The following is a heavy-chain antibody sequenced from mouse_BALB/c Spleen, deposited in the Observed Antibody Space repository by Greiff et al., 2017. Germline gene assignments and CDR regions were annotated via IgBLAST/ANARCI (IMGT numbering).Heavy chain of an antibody. CDR1: GYTFTSYV. Sequence: VQLQQSGPELVKPGASVKMSCKASGYTFTSYVMHWVKQKPGQGLEWIGYINPYNDGTKYNEKFKDKATLTSDKSSSTAYMELSSLTSEDSAVYYYAREGALDYYDNFDYWGQGTTLTVSS. J-gene: IGHJ2*01. CDR2: INPYNDGT. D-gene: IGHD1-1*01. CDR3: AREGALDYYDNFDY. V-gene: IGHV1-14*01.